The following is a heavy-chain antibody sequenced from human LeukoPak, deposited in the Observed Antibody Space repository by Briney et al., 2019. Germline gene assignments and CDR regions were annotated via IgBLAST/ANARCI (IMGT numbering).Heavy chain of an antibody. V-gene: IGHV3-7*01. D-gene: IGHD1-26*01. CDR1: GFTFSSYW. CDR2: INQDESEK. Sequence: GGSLRLSCTASGFTFSSYWMTWVRQAPGKGLEWVANINQDESEKYYVDSMKGRFTISRDNAKNSLYLQMNSLRAEDTAVYFCARDPYSGSYGPYYYYYMDVWGEGTTVTISS. J-gene: IGHJ6*03. CDR3: ARDPYSGSYGPYYYYYMDV.